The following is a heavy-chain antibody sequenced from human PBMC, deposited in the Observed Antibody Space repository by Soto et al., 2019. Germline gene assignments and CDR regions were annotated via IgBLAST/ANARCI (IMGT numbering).Heavy chain of an antibody. J-gene: IGHJ3*01. V-gene: IGHV3-48*03. CDR3: ARKVEGR. CDR2: ISNSGSPI. Sequence: EVQLVESGGGLLQPCWSLRIPCVVSGFPFSEYEINWIRQAPGKGLEWVSYISNSGSPIYYADSVKGRFTISRDNPKNSLYLQMSSLRVEDKATYYCARKVEGRWGQGTMITVSS. CDR1: GFPFSEYE.